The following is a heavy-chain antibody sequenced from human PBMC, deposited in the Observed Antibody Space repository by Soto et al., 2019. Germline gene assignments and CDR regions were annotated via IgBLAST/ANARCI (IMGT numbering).Heavy chain of an antibody. J-gene: IGHJ3*02. CDR1: GFSFTNYV. CDR2: ISATADNT. V-gene: IGHV3-23*01. D-gene: IGHD1-7*01. CDR3: ARTAITGSTKWGAFDI. Sequence: EVQLLESGGGLVQPGGSLRLSCSASGFSFTNYVMSWVRQAPGKGLEWLSTISATADNTFYADSVKGRFTISRDNSKSTRYLQINSLRAEDVAVYYCARTAITGSTKWGAFDIWGQGTMVTVSS.